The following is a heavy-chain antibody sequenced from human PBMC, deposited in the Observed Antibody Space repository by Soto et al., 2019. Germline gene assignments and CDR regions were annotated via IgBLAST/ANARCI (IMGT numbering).Heavy chain of an antibody. J-gene: IGHJ3*02. CDR3: AKATATGGGDFEI. CDR2: ILVGGST. D-gene: IGHD2-8*02. Sequence: PGGSLRLSCAVSGFICSSYDMSWVRQAPGKGLEWVSTILVGGSTHYEDSVKGRFTISRDTSKNTVYLQMNSLTAGDTAVYYCAKATATGGGDFEIYGQGTMVTVSS. V-gene: IGHV3-23*01. CDR1: GFICSSYD.